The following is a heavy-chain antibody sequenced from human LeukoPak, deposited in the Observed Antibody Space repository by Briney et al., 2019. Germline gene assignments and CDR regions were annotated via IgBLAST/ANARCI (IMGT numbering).Heavy chain of an antibody. CDR2: ISPTGKTT. Sequence: GGSLRLSCAASGFTFSGSEMHWVRQAPGKGLEWVAYISPTGKTTNYADSVKGRFTISRDNAKNSLYLQMDSLRAEDTAVYYCARDGAGHYFDYWGQGALVTVSS. CDR3: ARDGAGHYFDY. J-gene: IGHJ4*02. V-gene: IGHV3-48*03. D-gene: IGHD1-14*01. CDR1: GFTFSGSE.